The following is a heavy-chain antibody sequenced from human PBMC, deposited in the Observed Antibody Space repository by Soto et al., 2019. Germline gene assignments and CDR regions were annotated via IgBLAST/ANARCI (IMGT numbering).Heavy chain of an antibody. D-gene: IGHD1-26*01. J-gene: IGHJ4*02. V-gene: IGHV3-23*01. CDR2: ISGSGVST. Sequence: EVQLLESGGGLVQPGESLRLSCPASGFTFSSYAMTWVRQAPGKGLAWVSAISGSGVSTYYADSVKGRFTISRDNSNNTLYLPMNSLRAEDTAVYYCAKESEDVGSPTFRILGYWGQGTLVAVSS. CDR1: GFTFSSYA. CDR3: AKESEDVGSPTFRILGY.